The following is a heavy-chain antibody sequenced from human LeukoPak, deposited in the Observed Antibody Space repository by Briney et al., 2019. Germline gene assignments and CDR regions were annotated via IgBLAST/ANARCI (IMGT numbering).Heavy chain of an antibody. CDR1: GLTFSSYG. J-gene: IGHJ4*02. CDR3: ARDRGYDYSAVYYFDY. V-gene: IGHV3-33*01. D-gene: IGHD5-12*01. CDR2: IWYDGSNK. Sequence: GRSLRFSCAASGLTFSSYGMHWVRQAPGKGLEWVAVIWYDGSNKYYADSVKGRFTISRDNSKNTLYLQMNSLRAEDTAEYYCARDRGYDYSAVYYFDYWGQGTLVTVSS.